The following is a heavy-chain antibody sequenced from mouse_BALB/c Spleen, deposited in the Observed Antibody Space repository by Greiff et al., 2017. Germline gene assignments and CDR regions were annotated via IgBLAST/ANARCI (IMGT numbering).Heavy chain of an antibody. CDR3: ARDPPLGTGFAY. J-gene: IGHJ3*01. V-gene: IGHV5-4*02. CDR1: GFTFSDYY. Sequence: EVHLVESGGGLVKPGGSLKLSCAASGFTFSDYYMYWVRQTPEKRLEWVATISDGGSYTYYPDSVKGRFTISRDNAKNNLYLQMSSLKSEDTAMYYCARDPPLGTGFAYWGQGTLVTVSA. CDR2: ISDGGSYT. D-gene: IGHD4-1*01.